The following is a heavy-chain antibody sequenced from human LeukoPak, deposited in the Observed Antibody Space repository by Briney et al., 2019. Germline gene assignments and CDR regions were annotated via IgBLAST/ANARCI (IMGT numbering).Heavy chain of an antibody. CDR3: ARDYYYDSSSYRGIFDY. CDR2: ISAYNGNT. J-gene: IGHJ4*02. Sequence: ASVKVSCKASGYTFTSYGISWVRQAPGQGLEWMGWISAYNGNTNYAQKLQGRVTMTTDTSTSTAYMELRSLRSDDTAVYYCARDYYYDSSSYRGIFDYWGQGTLVTVSS. D-gene: IGHD3-22*01. CDR1: GYTFTSYG. V-gene: IGHV1-18*01.